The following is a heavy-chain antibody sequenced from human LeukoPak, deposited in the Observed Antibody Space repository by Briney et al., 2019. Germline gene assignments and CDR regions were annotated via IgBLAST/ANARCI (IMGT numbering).Heavy chain of an antibody. CDR3: ARDQGSSGYYLEYFQH. D-gene: IGHD3-22*01. J-gene: IGHJ1*01. CDR2: ISGSGGST. CDR1: GFTFSSYA. V-gene: IGHV3-23*01. Sequence: GGSLRLSCEASGFTFSSYAMTWVRQAPGKGLQWVSAISGSGGSTYYADSVKGRFTISRDNSKNTLYLQMNSLRAEDTAVYYCARDQGSSGYYLEYFQHWGQGTLVTLSS.